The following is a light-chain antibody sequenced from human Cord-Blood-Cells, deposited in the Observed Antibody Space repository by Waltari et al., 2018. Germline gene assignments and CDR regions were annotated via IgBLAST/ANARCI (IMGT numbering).Light chain of an antibody. CDR1: TLGDKY. Sequence: SYELTQPPSVSVSPGQTASITCSGDTLGDKYACWYQQKPAQSPVLVIYQDSKRPSGIPERFSGSNSGNTATLTISGTQARDEADYYCQAWDSSVVFGGGTKLTVL. J-gene: IGLJ2*01. CDR2: QDS. V-gene: IGLV3-1*01. CDR3: QAWDSSVV.